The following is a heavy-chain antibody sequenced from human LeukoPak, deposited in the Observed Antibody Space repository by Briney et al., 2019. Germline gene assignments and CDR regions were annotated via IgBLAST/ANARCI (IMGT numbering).Heavy chain of an antibody. CDR3: ARVKVRQWLAYYFDY. Sequence: GASVKVSCKASGYTFTGHYMHWVRQAPGQGLEWMGWINPNSGGTNYAQKFQGRVTMTRDTSISTAYMELSRLRSDDTAVYYCARVKVRQWLAYYFDYWGQGTLVTVSS. CDR2: INPNSGGT. J-gene: IGHJ4*02. D-gene: IGHD6-19*01. V-gene: IGHV1-2*02. CDR1: GYTFTGHY.